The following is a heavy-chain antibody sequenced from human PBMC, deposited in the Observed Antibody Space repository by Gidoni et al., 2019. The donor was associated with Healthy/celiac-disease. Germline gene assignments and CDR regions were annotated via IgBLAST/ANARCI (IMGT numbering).Heavy chain of an antibody. J-gene: IGHJ6*02. CDR3: ARDEVPTYYYYGMDV. CDR2: INPSGGST. D-gene: IGHD1-1*01. Sequence: QVQLVQSGAEVKKPGASVKVSCKASRYTFTSYYMHWVRQAPGQGLEWMGIINPSGGSTSYAQKFQGRVTMTRDTSTSTVYMELSSLRSEDTAVYYCARDEVPTYYYYGMDVWGQGTTVTVSS. CDR1: RYTFTSYY. V-gene: IGHV1-46*01.